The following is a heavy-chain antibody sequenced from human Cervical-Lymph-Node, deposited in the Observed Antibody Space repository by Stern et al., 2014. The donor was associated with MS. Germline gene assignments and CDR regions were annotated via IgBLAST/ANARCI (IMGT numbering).Heavy chain of an antibody. D-gene: IGHD3-3*01. CDR3: ARMMGSGYRHYFDY. CDR1: GFSLVTSGVR. CDR2: IDWNEQK. V-gene: IGHV2-70*04. J-gene: IGHJ4*02. Sequence: ESGPALVKPTQTLTLTCTFSGFSLVTSGVRVSWIRQPPGKALEWLARIDWNEQKFYTTSLMRRLTISKDASKNQVVLTMTNVDPVDTATYYCARMMGSGYRHYFDYWGQGTPVTVS.